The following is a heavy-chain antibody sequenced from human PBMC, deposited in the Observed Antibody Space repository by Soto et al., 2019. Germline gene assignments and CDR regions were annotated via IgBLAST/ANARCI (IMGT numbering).Heavy chain of an antibody. Sequence: GSLRLSCAASGFTFSTYDIHWVRQATGKGLEWVSAIGSAGDTYYAGSVKGRFTISRENAKNSLYLQMNSLRAEDTAVYYCARGFVGAKDYWGQGTLVTVSS. CDR2: IGSAGDT. V-gene: IGHV3-13*01. CDR3: ARGFVGAKDY. D-gene: IGHD1-26*01. CDR1: GFTFSTYD. J-gene: IGHJ4*02.